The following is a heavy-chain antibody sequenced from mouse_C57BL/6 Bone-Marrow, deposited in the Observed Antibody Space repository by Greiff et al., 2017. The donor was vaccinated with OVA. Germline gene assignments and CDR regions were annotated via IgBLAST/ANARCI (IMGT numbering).Heavy chain of an antibody. CDR2: IDPSDSYT. J-gene: IGHJ2*01. D-gene: IGHD2-3*01. CDR3: ARARWLLRFDY. CDR1: GYTFTSYW. V-gene: IGHV1-69*01. Sequence: QVQLQQSGAELVMPGASVKLSCKASGYTFTSYWMHWVKQRPGQGLEWIGEIDPSDSYTNYNQKFKGKSTLTVDKSSSTAYMQLSSLTSEDSAVYYCARARWLLRFDYWGQGTTLTVSS.